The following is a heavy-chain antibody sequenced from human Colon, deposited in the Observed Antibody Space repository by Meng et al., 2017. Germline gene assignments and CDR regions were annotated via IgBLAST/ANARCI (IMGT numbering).Heavy chain of an antibody. CDR3: ARESADGGSFDL. CDR1: GYTLY. D-gene: IGHD2-15*01. J-gene: IGHJ4*02. V-gene: IGHV1-2*06. Sequence: QVQLLLSGAEVKKPGASVTVSCKASGYTLYIHWVRLRPGEGLEWMGRINPRTGDTKSAQSFQGRVTMTRDTSTTTFSMDLRSLTTDDSAIYFCARESADGGSFDLWGQGTLVTVSS. CDR2: INPRTGDT.